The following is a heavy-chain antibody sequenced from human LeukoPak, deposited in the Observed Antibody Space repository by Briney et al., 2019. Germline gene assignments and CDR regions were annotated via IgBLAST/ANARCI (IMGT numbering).Heavy chain of an antibody. D-gene: IGHD2-15*01. CDR2: INHSGST. V-gene: IGHV4-34*01. J-gene: IGHJ6*02. CDR3: ARGPSMGYCSGGSCYIGMDV. Sequence: SETLSLTCAVYGGSFSGYYWSWIRQPPGKGLEWIGEINHSGSTNYNPSLKSRVTISVDTSKNQFSLKLSSVTAADTAVYYCARGPSMGYCSGGSCYIGMDVWGQGTTVTVSS. CDR1: GGSFSGYY.